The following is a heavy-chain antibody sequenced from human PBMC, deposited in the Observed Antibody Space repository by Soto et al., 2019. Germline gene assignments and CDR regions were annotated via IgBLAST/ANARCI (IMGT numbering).Heavy chain of an antibody. D-gene: IGHD2-2*01. V-gene: IGHV1-69*01. CDR3: ARSLLICSSTSSEGWFDP. CDR1: GGTFSSYA. CDR2: IIPIFGTV. J-gene: IGHJ5*02. Sequence: QVQLVQSGAAVKKPGSSVKVSCKASGGTFSSYAISWVRQAPGQGLEWMGGIIPIFGTVNYAQKSQGRVRITADESTSIAYRELSSLKSDHTAVYYCARSLLICSSTSSEGWFDPWGQGTLVTVS.